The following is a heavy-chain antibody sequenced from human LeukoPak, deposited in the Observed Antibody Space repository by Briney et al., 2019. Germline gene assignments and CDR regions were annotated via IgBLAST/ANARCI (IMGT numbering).Heavy chain of an antibody. J-gene: IGHJ5*02. CDR1: GYTFTSYY. CDR3: ASLFGIAVAGRDNWFDP. CDR2: INPSGGST. V-gene: IGHV1-46*01. D-gene: IGHD6-19*01. Sequence: ASVKVSCKASGYTFTSYYMHWVRQAPGQGLEWMGIINPSGGSTSYAQKFQGRVTMTRDTSTSTVYMELSSLRSEDTAVYYCASLFGIAVAGRDNWFDPWGQGTLATVSS.